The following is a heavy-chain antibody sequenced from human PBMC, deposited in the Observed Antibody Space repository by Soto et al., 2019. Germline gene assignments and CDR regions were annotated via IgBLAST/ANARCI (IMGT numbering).Heavy chain of an antibody. D-gene: IGHD3-10*01. CDR1: GYTFTSYG. V-gene: IGHV1-18*01. CDR2: ISAYNGNT. Sequence: QVQLVQSGAEVKKPGASVQVSSKASGYTFTSYGLSWERQAPGQGLEWMGWISAYNGNTNYTQNLQGRVTMNTDTSTSTAYMELRCLRSDDTAVYYCARDPGTRSDYWGQGTLVTVSS. J-gene: IGHJ4*02. CDR3: ARDPGTRSDY.